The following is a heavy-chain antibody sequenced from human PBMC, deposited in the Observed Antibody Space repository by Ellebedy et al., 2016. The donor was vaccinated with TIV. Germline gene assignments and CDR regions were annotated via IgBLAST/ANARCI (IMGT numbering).Heavy chain of an antibody. J-gene: IGHJ4*02. V-gene: IGHV1-69*04. Sequence: AASVTVSCKASGGTLSSYAISWVRQAPGQGLEWMGRIIPILGTANYAQKFQGRATITADKSTSTAYMELSSLRSEDTAVYFCARHEGVVGATLDYWGQGTLVTVSS. CDR3: ARHEGVVGATLDY. CDR1: GGTLSSYA. D-gene: IGHD1-26*01. CDR2: IIPILGTA.